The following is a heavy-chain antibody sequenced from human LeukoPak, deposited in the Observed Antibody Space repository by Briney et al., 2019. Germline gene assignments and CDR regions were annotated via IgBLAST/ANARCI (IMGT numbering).Heavy chain of an antibody. D-gene: IGHD5-18*01. Sequence: GGSLRLSCAASEFTFSSFAMSWVRQAPGKGLEWVSRVSGSGGSTNFADSVKGRFTSSRDNSKNTLYLQMHSLRVEDTAVYYCAQGRLGYSYGAFDHWGQGTLVVVSS. CDR2: VSGSGGST. CDR3: AQGRLGYSYGAFDH. CDR1: EFTFSSFA. V-gene: IGHV3-23*01. J-gene: IGHJ4*02.